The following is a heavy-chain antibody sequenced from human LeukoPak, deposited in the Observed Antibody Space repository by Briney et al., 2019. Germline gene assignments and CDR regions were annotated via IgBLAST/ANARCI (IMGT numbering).Heavy chain of an antibody. J-gene: IGHJ4*02. D-gene: IGHD2-15*01. CDR3: ARALLWYEFGY. CDR2: ISAYNGNT. CDR1: GDTFSTYA. Sequence: ASVKVPCKASGDTFSTYAISWVRQAPGQGLEWMGWISAYNGNTNYAQKLQGRVTMTTDTSTSTAYMELRSLRSDDTAVYYCARALLWYEFGYWGQGTLVTVSS. V-gene: IGHV1-18*01.